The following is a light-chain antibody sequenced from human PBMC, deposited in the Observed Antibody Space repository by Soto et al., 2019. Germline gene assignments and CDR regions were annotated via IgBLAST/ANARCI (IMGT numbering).Light chain of an antibody. CDR2: GAS. V-gene: IGKV3-15*01. Sequence: EIVMTQSPVTLSVSPGERATLSCRASQSVSSNLAWYQQKPGQAPRLLIYGASTRATGVPARFSGSGSGTEFTLTISSLQSEDFDVYYCQHYNNWPPWTFGPGTKVAIK. J-gene: IGKJ1*01. CDR3: QHYNNWPPWT. CDR1: QSVSSN.